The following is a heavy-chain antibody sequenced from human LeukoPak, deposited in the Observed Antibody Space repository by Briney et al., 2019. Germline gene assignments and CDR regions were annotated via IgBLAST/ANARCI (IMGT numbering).Heavy chain of an antibody. CDR1: GFTFSSYW. J-gene: IGHJ4*02. V-gene: IGHV3-74*01. CDR3: ARGTPGVLYAYVWGSYRQDFDY. CDR2: INSDGSST. Sequence: PGGSLRLSCAASGFTFSSYWMHWVRQAPGKGLVWVSRINSDGSSTSYADSVKGRFTISRDNAKNTLYLQMNSLRAEDTAVYYCARGTPGVLYAYVWGSYRQDFDYWGQGTLVTVSS. D-gene: IGHD3-16*02.